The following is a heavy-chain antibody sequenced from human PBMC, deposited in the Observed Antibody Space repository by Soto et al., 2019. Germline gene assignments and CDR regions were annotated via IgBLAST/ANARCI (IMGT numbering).Heavy chain of an antibody. CDR3: ARVLNGQWYFDY. V-gene: IGHV3-74*01. CDR2: VNTDETRT. Sequence: EQLVESGGGLVQPGGSLRLSCGASGFTFSSYWMHWVRQTPGKGLVWVARVNTDETRTSYADSVKGRFTVSRDNAKNTLYLQMNSLRAEDTAVYYCARVLNGQWYFDYWGQGTQVTVSS. D-gene: IGHD6-19*01. CDR1: GFTFSSYW. J-gene: IGHJ4*02.